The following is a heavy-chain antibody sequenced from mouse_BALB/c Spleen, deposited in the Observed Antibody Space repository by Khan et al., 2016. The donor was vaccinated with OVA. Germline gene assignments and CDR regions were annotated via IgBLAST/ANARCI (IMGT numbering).Heavy chain of an antibody. CDR3: ARPPHFSYVMVY. CDR2: INTYTGEP. CDR1: GYTFTNFG. V-gene: IGHV9-3-1*01. Sequence: QVQLQQSGPELKKPGETVKISCKASGYTFTNFGMNWVKQAPGKGLKWMGWINTYTGEPTYADDFKGRFAFSLETSASTAYLQISNLKNEDTATYFCARPPHFSYVMVYWGQGTSVTVSS. J-gene: IGHJ4*01.